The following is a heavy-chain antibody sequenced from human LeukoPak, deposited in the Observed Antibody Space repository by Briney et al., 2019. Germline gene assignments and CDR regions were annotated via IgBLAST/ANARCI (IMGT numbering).Heavy chain of an antibody. Sequence: GGSLRLSCAASGFTFSSYDMHWVRQAPGKGLEWVAIIWYDGSDKYYGDSVKGRFTVSRDNSKNTLFLQMNSLRAEDTAVYYCAKDGGLWVSAHWGDSWGRGTLVTVSS. V-gene: IGHV3-33*06. CDR2: IWYDGSDK. J-gene: IGHJ4*02. CDR1: GFTFSSYD. D-gene: IGHD7-27*01. CDR3: AKDGGLWVSAHWGDS.